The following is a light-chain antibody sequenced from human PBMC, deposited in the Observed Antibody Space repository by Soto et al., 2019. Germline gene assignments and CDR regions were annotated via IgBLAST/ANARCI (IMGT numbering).Light chain of an antibody. CDR2: KAS. CDR3: QQYETFSGT. V-gene: IGKV1-5*03. Sequence: MTQSPATLSASIGDRVTIICRASESVKSWLAWYQQKPGKAPKFLIYKASSLESGVPSRFSGSGSGTEFTLTISSLQPDDFATYYCQQYETFSGTFGPGTKVDIK. CDR1: ESVKSW. J-gene: IGKJ1*01.